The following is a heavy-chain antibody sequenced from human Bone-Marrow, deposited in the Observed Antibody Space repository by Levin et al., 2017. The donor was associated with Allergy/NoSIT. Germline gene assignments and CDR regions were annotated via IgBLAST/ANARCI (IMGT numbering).Heavy chain of an antibody. CDR2: ISYDGSNK. J-gene: IGHJ4*02. Sequence: GESLKISCAASGFTFSSYAMHWVRQAPGKGLEWVAVISYDGSNKYYADSVKGRFTISRDNSKNTLYLQMNSLRAEDTAVYYCARVGGELLIFDYWGQGTLVTVSS. CDR3: ARVGGELLIFDY. V-gene: IGHV3-30-3*01. CDR1: GFTFSSYA. D-gene: IGHD1-26*01.